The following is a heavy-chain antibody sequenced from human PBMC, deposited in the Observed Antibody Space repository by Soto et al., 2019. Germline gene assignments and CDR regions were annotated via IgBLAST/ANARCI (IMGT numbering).Heavy chain of an antibody. J-gene: IGHJ4*02. D-gene: IGHD3-16*02. Sequence: PSETLSLTCTVSGGSISSYYWSWIRQPPGKGLEWIGYIYYSGSTNYNPSLKSRVTISVDTSKNQFSLKLSSVTAADTAVYYCARATYDYIWGSYRPNCFDYWGQGTLVTVSS. CDR2: IYYSGST. V-gene: IGHV4-59*01. CDR1: GGSISSYY. CDR3: ARATYDYIWGSYRPNCFDY.